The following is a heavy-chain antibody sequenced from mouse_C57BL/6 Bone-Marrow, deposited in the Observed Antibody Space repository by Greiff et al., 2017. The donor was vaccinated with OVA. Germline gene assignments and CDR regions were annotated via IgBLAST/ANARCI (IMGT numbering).Heavy chain of an antibody. V-gene: IGHV2-2*01. Sequence: VKLVESGPGLVQPSQSLSITCTVSGFSLTSYGVHWVRQSPGKGLEWLGVIWSGGSTDYNAAFISRLSISKDNSKSQVFFKMNSLQADDTAIYYCARNKGYDYDWYFDVWGTGTTVTVSS. CDR3: ARNKGYDYDWYFDV. CDR2: IWSGGST. CDR1: GFSLTSYG. J-gene: IGHJ1*03. D-gene: IGHD2-4*01.